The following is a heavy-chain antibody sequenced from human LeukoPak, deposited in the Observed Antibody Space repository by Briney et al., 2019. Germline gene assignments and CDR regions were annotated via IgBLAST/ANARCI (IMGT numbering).Heavy chain of an antibody. CDR3: ARGAFGRSYYFDY. D-gene: IGHD3-10*01. CDR2: IYSGGST. J-gene: IGHJ4*02. V-gene: IGHV3-66*02. CDR1: GFSFSNSA. Sequence: GGSLRLSCAASGFSFSNSAMSWVRQAPGKGLEWVSVIYSGGSTYYADSVKGRFTISRDNSKNTLYLQMNSLRAEDTAVYYCARGAFGRSYYFDYWGQGTLVTVSS.